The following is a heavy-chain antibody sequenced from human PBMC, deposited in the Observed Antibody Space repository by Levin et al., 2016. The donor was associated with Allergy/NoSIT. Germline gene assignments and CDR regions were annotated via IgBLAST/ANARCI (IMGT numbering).Heavy chain of an antibody. D-gene: IGHD3-10*01. CDR3: ASETFGSGSYYNV. V-gene: IGHV4-59*01. J-gene: IGHJ4*02. CDR2: VYNTGNT. CDR1: GDFSSSYF. Sequence: SETLSLTCTVSGDFSSSYFWSWIRQPPGKGLEWIGYVYNTGNTHYHPSLNSRVTISVETSKNQFSLKLNSVTAADTAVYYCASETFGSGSYYNVWGQGILVTVAS.